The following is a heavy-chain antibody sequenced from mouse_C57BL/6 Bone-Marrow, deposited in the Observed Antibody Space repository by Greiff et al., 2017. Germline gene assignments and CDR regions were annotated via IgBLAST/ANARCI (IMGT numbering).Heavy chain of an antibody. CDR2: IWRGGST. CDR1: GFSLTSYG. D-gene: IGHD1-1*01. J-gene: IGHJ1*03. V-gene: IGHV2-5*01. Sequence: VQRVESGPGLVQPSQSLSITCTVSGFSLTSYGVHWVRQSPGKGLEWLGVIWRGGSTDYNAAFMSRQSITKDHSKSQVFFKMNSLQADDTARYYWAKKTVVAYWYFDVWGTGTTVTVSS. CDR3: AKKTVVAYWYFDV.